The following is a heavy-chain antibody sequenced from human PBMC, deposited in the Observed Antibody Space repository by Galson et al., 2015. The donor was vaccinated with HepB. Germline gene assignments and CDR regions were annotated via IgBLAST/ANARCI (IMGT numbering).Heavy chain of an antibody. CDR1: GFTFSSYG. V-gene: IGHV3-33*01. Sequence: SLRLSCAASGFTFSSYGMHWVRQAPGKGLEWVAVIWYDGSNKYYADSVKGRFTIPRDNSKNTLYLQMNSLRAEDTAVYYCARDGRSRSYFDYWGQGTLVTVSP. D-gene: IGHD1-14*01. CDR3: ARDGRSRSYFDY. CDR2: IWYDGSNK. J-gene: IGHJ4*02.